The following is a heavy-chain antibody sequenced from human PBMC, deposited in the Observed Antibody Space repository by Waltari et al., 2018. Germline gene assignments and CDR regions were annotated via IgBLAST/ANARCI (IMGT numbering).Heavy chain of an antibody. J-gene: IGHJ4*02. V-gene: IGHV1-69*12. CDR3: ARETGGLRYFSY. CDR1: GCNFRRYA. Sequence: QVQLVQSGAEVQKPGSSVKVSCKASGCNFRRYAISWVRPAPGQGLEGMGGIIPIFGTANYAQKFQGRVTITADESTSTAYMELSSLRSEDTAVYYCARETGGLRYFSYWGQGTLVTVSS. CDR2: IIPIFGTA. D-gene: IGHD3-9*01.